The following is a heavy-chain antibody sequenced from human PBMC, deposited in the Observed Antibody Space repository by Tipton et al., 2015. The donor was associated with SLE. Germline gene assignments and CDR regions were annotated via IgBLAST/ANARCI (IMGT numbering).Heavy chain of an antibody. D-gene: IGHD4-23*01. CDR1: GGSITTSSYF. J-gene: IGHJ4*02. V-gene: IGHV4-39*01. Sequence: TLSLTCTVSGGSITTSSYFWGWIRQPPEKGLEWIGTISYSGGTYYNPSLKSRVTISADTSKNQFSLKMNSVTAADTAVYYCARGDYGGNSNYWGQGTLVTASS. CDR3: ARGDYGGNSNY. CDR2: ISYSGGT.